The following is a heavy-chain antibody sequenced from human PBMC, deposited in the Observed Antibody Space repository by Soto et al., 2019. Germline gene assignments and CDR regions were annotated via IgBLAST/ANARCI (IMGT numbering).Heavy chain of an antibody. V-gene: IGHV3-23*01. Sequence: EVQLLESGGGLVQPGGSLRLSCAASGFTFSSYAMSWVRQSPGKGLEWVSSISGSGVCTYYADSVKGRFTISRDNSKNTLYLQMNSLRSTDTAVYYGAKDEGILYCDEPNYFGPCGQGSLVPVSS. J-gene: IGHJ5*02. CDR2: ISGSGVCT. CDR1: GFTFSSYA. D-gene: IGHD2-2*02. CDR3: AKDEGILYCDEPNYFGP.